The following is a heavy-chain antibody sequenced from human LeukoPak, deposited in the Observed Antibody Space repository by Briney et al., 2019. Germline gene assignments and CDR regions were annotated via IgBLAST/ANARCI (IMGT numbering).Heavy chain of an antibody. J-gene: IGHJ4*02. D-gene: IGHD6-19*01. CDR1: GFTFSSYG. CDR3: AKGGAVVPY. CDR2: ISYDGSNK. Sequence: PGGSLRLSCAASGFTFSSYGMHWVRQAPGKGLEWVAVISYDGSNKYYADPVKGRFTISRDNSKNTLYLQMNSLRAEDTAVYYCAKGGAVVPYWGQGTLVTVSS. V-gene: IGHV3-30*18.